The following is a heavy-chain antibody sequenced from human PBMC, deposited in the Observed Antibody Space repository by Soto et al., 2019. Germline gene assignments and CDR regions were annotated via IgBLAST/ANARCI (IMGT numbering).Heavy chain of an antibody. CDR2: INHSGST. CDR1: GGSFSGYY. Sequence: ETLSLTCAVYGGSFSGYYWSWIRQPPGKGLEWIGEINHSGSTNYNPSLKSRVTISVDTSKNQFSLKLSSVTAADTAVYFCARGVDLVLVSELGSKLRYFDWLFDYWGQGTPVTVSS. CDR3: ARGVDLVLVSELGSKLRYFDWLFDY. D-gene: IGHD3-9*01. V-gene: IGHV4-34*01. J-gene: IGHJ4*02.